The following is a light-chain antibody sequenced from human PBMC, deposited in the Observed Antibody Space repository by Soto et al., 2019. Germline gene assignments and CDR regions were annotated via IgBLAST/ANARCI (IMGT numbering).Light chain of an antibody. CDR2: EGS. Sequence: QSALTQPASVSGSPGQSITISCTGTSSDVGSYNLVSWYQQHPGKAPKLMIYEGSKRPSGVSNRFSGSKSGNTASLTISGLQAEDEADYYCCSYAGSSTLYVVFGGGTKRTVL. V-gene: IGLV2-23*01. J-gene: IGLJ2*01. CDR1: SSDVGSYNL. CDR3: CSYAGSSTLYVV.